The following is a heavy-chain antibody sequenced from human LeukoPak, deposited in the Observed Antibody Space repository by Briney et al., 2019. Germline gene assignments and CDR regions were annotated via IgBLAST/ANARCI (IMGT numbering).Heavy chain of an antibody. Sequence: GGSLRLSCAASGFTFSSYSMNWVRQAPGKGLEWVSAISGSGGSTYYADSVKGRFTISRDNSKNTLYLQMNSLRAEDTAVYYCAKETGADDFWSGPENPDAFDIWGQGTMVTVSS. CDR3: AKETGADDFWSGPENPDAFDI. J-gene: IGHJ3*02. CDR2: ISGSGGST. V-gene: IGHV3-23*01. D-gene: IGHD3-3*01. CDR1: GFTFSSYS.